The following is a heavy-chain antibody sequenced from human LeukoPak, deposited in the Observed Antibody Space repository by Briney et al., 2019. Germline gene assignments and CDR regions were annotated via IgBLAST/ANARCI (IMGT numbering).Heavy chain of an antibody. CDR1: EYTFTGYY. V-gene: IGHV1-2*02. CDR2: INPNSGGT. J-gene: IGHJ6*02. CDR3: ARSITIFGVVILYYYYGMDV. Sequence: ASVKVSCKASEYTFTGYYMHWMRQAPGQGLEWMGWINPNSGGTNYAQKFQGRVTMTRDTSISTAYMELSRLRSDDTAVYYCARSITIFGVVILYYYYGMDVWGQGTTVTVSS. D-gene: IGHD3-3*01.